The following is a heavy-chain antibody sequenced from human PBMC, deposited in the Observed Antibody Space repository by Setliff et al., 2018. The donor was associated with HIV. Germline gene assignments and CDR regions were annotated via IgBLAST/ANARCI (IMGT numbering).Heavy chain of an antibody. J-gene: IGHJ5*02. D-gene: IGHD3-3*01. CDR2: IYYSGST. CDR3: ARQFEISGVVIGNWFDP. Sequence: SETLSLTCAVYGGSFSGYYWSWIRQPPGKGLEWIGRIYYSGSTYYNPSLKSRVTMSVDTSKNQFSLKLRSVTAADTAGYYCARQFEISGVVIGNWFDPWGQGTLVTVSS. CDR1: GGSFSGYY. V-gene: IGHV4-34*10.